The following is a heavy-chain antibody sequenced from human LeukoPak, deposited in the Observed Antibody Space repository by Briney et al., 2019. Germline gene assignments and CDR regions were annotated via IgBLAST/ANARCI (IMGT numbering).Heavy chain of an antibody. CDR1: RFTFSSYS. CDR3: ARDTGVTGTTQSRDWFDP. Sequence: GGSLRLSCAASRFTFSSYSMNWVRQAPGKGLEWFSSISSSSSYIYYADSVKGRFTISRDNAKNSLYLQMNSLRAEDTAVYYCARDTGVTGTTQSRDWFDPWGQGTLVTVSS. CDR2: ISSSSSYI. J-gene: IGHJ5*02. V-gene: IGHV3-21*01. D-gene: IGHD1-7*01.